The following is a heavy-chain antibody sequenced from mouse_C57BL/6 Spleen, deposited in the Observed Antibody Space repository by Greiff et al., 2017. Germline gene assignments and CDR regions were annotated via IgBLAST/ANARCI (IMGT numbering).Heavy chain of an antibody. Sequence: EVKLMESGGDLVKPGGSLKLSCAASGFTFSSYGMSWVRQTPDKRLAWVATISSGGSYTYYPDSVKGRFTISRDKAKNTLYLKMSSLKSEDTDMYYCARHFLRRDYYAMGYWGQGTSVTVSS. CDR2: ISSGGSYT. V-gene: IGHV5-6*01. D-gene: IGHD2-12*01. CDR3: ARHFLRRDYYAMGY. CDR1: GFTFSSYG. J-gene: IGHJ4*01.